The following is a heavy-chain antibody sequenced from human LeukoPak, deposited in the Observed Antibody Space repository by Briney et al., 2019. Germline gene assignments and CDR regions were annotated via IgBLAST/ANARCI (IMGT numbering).Heavy chain of an antibody. CDR1: GFTFSSYW. Sequence: GGSLRLSCAASGFTFSSYWMDWVRQAPGKGLVWVSRINNDGSSTIYADSVKGRFTISRDNAKNTLYLQMNGLRAEDTAVYYCARGLPGHTSSMGYWGQGILVTVSS. V-gene: IGHV3-74*01. J-gene: IGHJ4*02. CDR3: ARGLPGHTSSMGY. D-gene: IGHD6-6*01. CDR2: INNDGSST.